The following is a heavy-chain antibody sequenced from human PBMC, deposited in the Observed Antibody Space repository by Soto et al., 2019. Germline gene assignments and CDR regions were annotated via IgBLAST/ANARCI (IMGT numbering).Heavy chain of an antibody. Sequence: SETLSLTCTVSGASISGGNNYWSWIRQYPGKGLEWIGYIYNSGNTYHNPSLKSRVSISVDISKNHFSLRLSSVTAADTAVYFCARGGVSGGDAFDTWGQGTMVTVSS. CDR2: IYNSGNT. D-gene: IGHD3-16*01. CDR1: GASISGGNNY. V-gene: IGHV4-31*03. J-gene: IGHJ3*02. CDR3: ARGGVSGGDAFDT.